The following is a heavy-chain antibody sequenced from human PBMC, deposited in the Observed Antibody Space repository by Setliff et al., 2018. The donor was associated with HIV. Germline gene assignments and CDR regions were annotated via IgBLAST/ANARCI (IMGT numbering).Heavy chain of an antibody. CDR2: IRYDGSNK. Sequence: GGSLRLSCAAAGFTFSSYGMHWVRQAPGKGLEWVAFIRYDGSNKYYADSVKGRFTISRDNSKNTLYLQMNSLRAEDTAVYYCAKIQNPQGYYYDSSGYYPHPGSPDYWGQGTLVTVSS. CDR1: GFTFSSYG. CDR3: AKIQNPQGYYYDSSGYYPHPGSPDY. V-gene: IGHV3-30*02. D-gene: IGHD3-22*01. J-gene: IGHJ4*02.